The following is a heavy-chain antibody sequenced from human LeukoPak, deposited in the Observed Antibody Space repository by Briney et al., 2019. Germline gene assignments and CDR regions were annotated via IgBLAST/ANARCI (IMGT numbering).Heavy chain of an antibody. CDR1: GFTFSSYD. V-gene: IGHV3-13*04. CDR3: SRVGSSGWPNYFDS. J-gene: IGHJ4*02. Sequence: GGSLRLSCAASGFTFSSYDMHWVRQATGKGLEWVSVIGTSGDTYYAGSVKSRFTISRENAKNSLYLQMNSLTAGDTAVYFCSRVGSSGWPNYFDSWGKGLLVTVSS. D-gene: IGHD6-19*01. CDR2: IGTSGDT.